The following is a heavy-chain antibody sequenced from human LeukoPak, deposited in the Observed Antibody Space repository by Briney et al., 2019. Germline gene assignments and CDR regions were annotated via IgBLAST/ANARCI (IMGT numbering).Heavy chain of an antibody. J-gene: IGHJ4*02. D-gene: IGHD1-26*01. Sequence: PGGSLRPSRAASGFTFSTYAISWVRQAPGKGLEWVSAISNRDRTYYADSVKGRFTISRDNSKNTVHLQMNSLRVEDTAVYYCAKESPYAVGGTGPVYYFDYWGPGALFTVSS. V-gene: IGHV3-23*01. CDR1: GFTFSTYA. CDR3: AKESPYAVGGTGPVYYFDY. CDR2: ISNRDRT.